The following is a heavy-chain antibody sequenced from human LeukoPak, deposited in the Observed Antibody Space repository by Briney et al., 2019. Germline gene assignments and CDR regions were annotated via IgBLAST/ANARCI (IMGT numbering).Heavy chain of an antibody. CDR2: ISSSSSYI. D-gene: IGHD2-15*01. V-gene: IGHV3-21*01. CDR1: GFAFTSYN. CDR3: ARDKDRASAGGCNLPDD. J-gene: IGHJ4*02. Sequence: GGSLRLSCAASGFAFTSYNMNWVRQAPGKGLEWVSSISSSSSYINYADSVKGRFTISRDNAKNSVYLQMNSLRAEDTAVYYCARDKDRASAGGCNLPDDWGQGTLVTVSS.